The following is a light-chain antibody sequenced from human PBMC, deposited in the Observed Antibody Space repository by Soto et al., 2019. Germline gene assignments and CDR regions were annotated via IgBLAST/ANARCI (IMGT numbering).Light chain of an antibody. CDR1: RSIDTW. J-gene: IGKJ4*01. V-gene: IGKV1-5*01. Sequence: DIPMTQSPSALSASVGDRVTITCRASRSIDTWLAWYQQKPGKAPKLLIYDASSLQSGVPSTFSASGSGTEFTLTISSLQPDDFATYYCQQYGDNAITFGGGTKVEV. CDR2: DAS. CDR3: QQYGDNAIT.